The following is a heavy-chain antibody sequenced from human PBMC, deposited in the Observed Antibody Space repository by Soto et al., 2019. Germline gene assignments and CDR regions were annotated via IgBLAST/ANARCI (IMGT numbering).Heavy chain of an antibody. CDR3: ARQPYDTSDYFDY. J-gene: IGHJ4*02. Sequence: QLQLQESGPGLVKPSETLSLTCTVSGDSINSRGYYWAWIRQPPGKGLEWIGSMYYSGSTDYNPSLKSRVTISVATSSIHFSLKLISVTAADTAVYYCARQPYDTSDYFDYWGQGTLVTVSS. V-gene: IGHV4-39*01. D-gene: IGHD3-22*01. CDR2: MYYSGST. CDR1: GDSINSRGYY.